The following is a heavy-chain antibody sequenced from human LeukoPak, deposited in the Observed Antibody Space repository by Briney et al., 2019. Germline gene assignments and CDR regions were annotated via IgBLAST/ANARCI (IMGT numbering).Heavy chain of an antibody. CDR3: ASIKGGYYDSSGYYSH. J-gene: IGHJ4*02. V-gene: IGHV1-24*01. CDR2: FDPEDGET. CDR1: GYTLTELS. Sequence: AGVKVSCQVSGYTLTELSMHWVRQAPGKGLEWMGGFDPEDGETIYARKFQGRVTMTEATSTDTAYMELSSLSSEDTAVYYCASIKGGYYDSSGYYSHWGQGTLVTVSS. D-gene: IGHD3-22*01.